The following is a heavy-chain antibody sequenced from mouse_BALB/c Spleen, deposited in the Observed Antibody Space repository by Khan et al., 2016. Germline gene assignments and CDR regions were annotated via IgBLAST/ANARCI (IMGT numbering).Heavy chain of an antibody. CDR1: GFTFSDYY. J-gene: IGHJ1*01. CDR3: ARDLNWYFDV. Sequence: EVELVESGGGLVKPGGSLKLSCAASGFTFSDYYIYWVRQTPEKRLVWVATISDGGSSTYYPDSVKGRFTISRDNANLYLQMSSLKYEDTAMDCCARDLNWYFDVLGAGTTVTVSS. CDR2: ISDGGSST. V-gene: IGHV5-4*02.